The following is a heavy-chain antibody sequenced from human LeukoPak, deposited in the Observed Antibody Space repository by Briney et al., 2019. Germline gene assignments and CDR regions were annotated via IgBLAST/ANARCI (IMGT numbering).Heavy chain of an antibody. CDR1: GGSISSGSYY. CDR3: ARGRHLGEMATIPPGYYFDY. D-gene: IGHD5-24*01. V-gene: IGHV4-61*02. CDR2: IYTSGST. Sequence: SSETLSLTCTVSGGSISSGSYYWSWIRQPAGKGLEWIGRIYTSGSTNYNPSLKSRVTISVDTSKNQFSLKLSSVTAADTAVYYCARGRHLGEMATIPPGYYFDYWGQGTLVTVSS. J-gene: IGHJ4*02.